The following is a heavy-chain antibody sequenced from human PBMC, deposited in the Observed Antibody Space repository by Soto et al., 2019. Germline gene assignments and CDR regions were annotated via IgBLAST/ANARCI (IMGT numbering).Heavy chain of an antibody. Sequence: EVQLVESGGGLVQPGGSLRLSCAASGFTFSSYEMNWVRQAPGKGLEWVSYISSSGSTIYYADSVKGRFTIYRDNAKNSLYLQMHSLRDEDTAVYYCARDKEGGWYLRYFDLWGRGNLVTVSS. CDR1: GFTFSSYE. CDR3: ARDKEGGWYLRYFDL. CDR2: ISSSGSTI. J-gene: IGHJ2*01. D-gene: IGHD6-19*01. V-gene: IGHV3-48*03.